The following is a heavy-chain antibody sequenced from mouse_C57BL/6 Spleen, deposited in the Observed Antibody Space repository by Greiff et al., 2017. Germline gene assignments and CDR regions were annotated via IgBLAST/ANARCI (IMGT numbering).Heavy chain of an antibody. D-gene: IGHD1-1*01. CDR2: IYPGDGDT. V-gene: IGHV1-80*01. CDR1: GYAFSSYW. J-gene: IGHJ3*01. CDR3: ARSDYGGSYGCAY. Sequence: QVQLKQSGAELVKPGASVKISCKASGYAFSSYWMNWVKQRPGKGLEWIGQIYPGDGDTNYNGKFKGKATLTADKSTSTAYMQLSSLTSEDSAVYFCARSDYGGSYGCAYWGQGTLVTVSA.